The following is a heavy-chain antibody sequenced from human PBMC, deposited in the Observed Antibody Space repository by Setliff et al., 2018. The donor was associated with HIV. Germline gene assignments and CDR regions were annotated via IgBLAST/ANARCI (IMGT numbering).Heavy chain of an antibody. CDR1: GFTFSSYW. CDR2: IKQDGSEK. V-gene: IGHV3-7*01. CDR3: ARESIVMVRGVPRPDFDGLDV. D-gene: IGHD3-10*01. J-gene: IGHJ6*02. Sequence: GGSLRLSCAASGFTFSSYWMSWVRQAPGKGLEWVANIKQDGSEKYYVDSVRGRFTISRDNAKNSLYLQMNSLRVEDTALYYCARESIVMVRGVPRPDFDGLDVWGQGTTVTVSS.